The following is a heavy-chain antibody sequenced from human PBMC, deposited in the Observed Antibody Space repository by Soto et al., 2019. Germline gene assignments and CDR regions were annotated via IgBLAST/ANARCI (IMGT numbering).Heavy chain of an antibody. Sequence: QVQLVESGGGVVQPGRSLRLSCAASGFTFSSYGMHWVRQAPGKGLEWVAVISYDGSKEFYADPVKGRFTISRDNSKNTLYLQMISLRAEHTAVYYCAKDLRLWSKDYYYYGMDVWGQGTTVTVSS. CDR2: ISYDGSKE. D-gene: IGHD5-18*01. J-gene: IGHJ6*02. CDR3: AKDLRLWSKDYYYYGMDV. V-gene: IGHV3-30*18. CDR1: GFTFSSYG.